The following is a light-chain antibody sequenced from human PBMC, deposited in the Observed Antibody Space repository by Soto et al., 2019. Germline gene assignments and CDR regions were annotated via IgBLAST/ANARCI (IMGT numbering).Light chain of an antibody. CDR2: DVS. Sequence: QSALTQPASVSGSPGQSITISCTGTSSDVGGYKYVSWYQQHPVKAPKLMIYDVSNRPSGVSNCFSGSKSGNTASLTIAGLQDEDDADYYCSSYTISSLHVFGTGTKLTGL. V-gene: IGLV2-14*03. CDR1: SSDVGGYKY. J-gene: IGLJ1*01. CDR3: SSYTISSLHV.